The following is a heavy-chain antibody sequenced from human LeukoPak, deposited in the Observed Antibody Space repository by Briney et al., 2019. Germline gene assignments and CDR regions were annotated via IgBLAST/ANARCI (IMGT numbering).Heavy chain of an antibody. J-gene: IGHJ4*02. CDR3: ARDTTAAALYYFDY. Sequence: PGGSLRLSCAASGFTFDDYGMSWVRQAPGKGLEWVSGINWNGGSTGYADSVKGRFTISRDNAKNSLYLQMNSLRAEDTALYYCARDTTAAALYYFDYWGERTLVTVSS. CDR1: GFTFDDYG. D-gene: IGHD6-13*01. CDR2: INWNGGST. V-gene: IGHV3-20*04.